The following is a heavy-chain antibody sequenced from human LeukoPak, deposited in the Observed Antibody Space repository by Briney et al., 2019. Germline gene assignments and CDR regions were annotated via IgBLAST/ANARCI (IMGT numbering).Heavy chain of an antibody. CDR2: IYYSGST. CDR3: ARGGYSYGYWFDP. Sequence: SETLSLTCAVYGGSFSGYYWSWIRQPPGKGLEWIGYIYYSGSTNYNPSLKSRVTISVDTSKNQFSLKLSSVTAADTAVYYCARGGYSYGYWFDPWGQGTLVTVSS. CDR1: GGSFSGYY. J-gene: IGHJ5*02. V-gene: IGHV4-59*08. D-gene: IGHD5-18*01.